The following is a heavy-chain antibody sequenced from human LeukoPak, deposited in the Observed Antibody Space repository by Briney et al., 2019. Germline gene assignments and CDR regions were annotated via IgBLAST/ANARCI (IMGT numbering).Heavy chain of an antibody. D-gene: IGHD1-26*01. CDR1: GFTFSSYW. CDR3: AKGLMGATPYYFDY. Sequence: GGSLRLSCSASGFTFSSYWMHWVRQAPGKGLVWVSRINTDGSSTTYADSVKGRFTISRDNAKNTLYLQMNSLRADDTAVYYCAKGLMGATPYYFDYWGQGTLVTVSS. J-gene: IGHJ4*02. CDR2: INTDGSST. V-gene: IGHV3-74*01.